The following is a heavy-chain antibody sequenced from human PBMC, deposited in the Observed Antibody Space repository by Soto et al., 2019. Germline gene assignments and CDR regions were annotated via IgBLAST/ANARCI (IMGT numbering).Heavy chain of an antibody. V-gene: IGHV3-64D*06. D-gene: IGHD3-9*01. CDR2: ISSNGGST. J-gene: IGHJ4*02. CDR3: VKDRKYYDILTGYSYFDY. Sequence: GGSLRLSCSASGFTFSSYAMHWVRQAPGKGLEYVSAISSNGGSTYYADSVKGRFTISRDNSKNTLYLQMSSLRAEDTAVYYCVKDRKYYDILTGYSYFDYWGQGTLVTVSS. CDR1: GFTFSSYA.